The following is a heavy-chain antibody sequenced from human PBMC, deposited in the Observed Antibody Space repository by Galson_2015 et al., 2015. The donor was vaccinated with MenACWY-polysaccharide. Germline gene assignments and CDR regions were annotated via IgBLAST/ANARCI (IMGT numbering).Heavy chain of an antibody. CDR3: ARRGNDYDSNLGRGWYFDL. J-gene: IGHJ2*01. D-gene: IGHD3-22*01. CDR1: GDTFTSSW. Sequence: QSGAEVTKPGESLKISCKGSGDTFTSSWIGWVRQMPGKGLEWMGIIYPGDSETIYSTSFHGQVTISADKSITTASLHWSSLKTSDTAMFYCARRGNDYDSNLGRGWYFDLWGRGTLVTVSS. CDR2: IYPGDSET. V-gene: IGHV5-51*03.